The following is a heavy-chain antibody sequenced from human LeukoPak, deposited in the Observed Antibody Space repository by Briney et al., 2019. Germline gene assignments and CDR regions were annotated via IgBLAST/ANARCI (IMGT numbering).Heavy chain of an antibody. J-gene: IGHJ4*02. CDR2: IYSGGST. D-gene: IGHD3-22*01. Sequence: PRRSLRLSCAASGLTGSSNYMSSVHQAPVNELNWRSVIYSGGSTYYAACVKGRFTISRDNSKNTLYLQMSRLRAEDTAVYCCAAEYYYDSSGYYGYWGQGTLVSVSS. V-gene: IGHV3-53*01. CDR3: AAEYYYDSSGYYGY. CDR1: GLTGSSNY.